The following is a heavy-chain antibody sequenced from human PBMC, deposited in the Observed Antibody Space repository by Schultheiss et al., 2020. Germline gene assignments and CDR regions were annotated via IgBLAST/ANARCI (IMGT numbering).Heavy chain of an antibody. CDR3: ARDLSPMERYFGWLVTAAYDH. Sequence: ASVKVSCKASGYTFTTYGISWVRQAPGQGLEWMGWISAYTGNTNYAQKLQGRVTMNTDTSTSTAYMELRSMRSDDTAVYYCARDLSPMERYFGWLVTAAYDHWGRGTLVTVSS. CDR2: ISAYTGNT. CDR1: GYTFTTYG. J-gene: IGHJ4*02. D-gene: IGHD3-9*01. V-gene: IGHV1-18*04.